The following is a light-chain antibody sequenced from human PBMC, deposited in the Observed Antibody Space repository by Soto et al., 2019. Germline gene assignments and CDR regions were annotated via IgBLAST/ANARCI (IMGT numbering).Light chain of an antibody. V-gene: IGKV3-15*01. CDR1: QSVSSN. CDR2: DGS. J-gene: IGKJ4*01. Sequence: EVVMTQSPATLSVSPGGRATLSCRANQSVSSNLAWYQQKLGQAPRLLIYDGSTRATGIPARFSGSGSGTEFTLTISSLQSEDFAVYYCQQYNNWPPLTFGGGTKVEIK. CDR3: QQYNNWPPLT.